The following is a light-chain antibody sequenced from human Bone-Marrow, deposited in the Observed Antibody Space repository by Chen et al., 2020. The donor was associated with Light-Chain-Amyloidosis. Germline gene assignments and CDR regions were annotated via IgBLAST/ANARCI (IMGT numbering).Light chain of an antibody. J-gene: IGLJ2*01. CDR1: DLPTKY. V-gene: IGLV3-25*03. CDR2: RDS. Sequence: SYELTQPPSVSVSPGPAASITCAGDDLPTKYAYWYQQKPGQVPVFGIHRDSERPSGISERFSGASSRTTATLTISGVQAEDEADYHCQSADSSGTYEVIFCGGTKLTVL. CDR3: QSADSSGTYEVI.